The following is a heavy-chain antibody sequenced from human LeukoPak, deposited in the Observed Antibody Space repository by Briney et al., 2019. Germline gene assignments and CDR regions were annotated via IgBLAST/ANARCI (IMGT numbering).Heavy chain of an antibody. V-gene: IGHV4-30-2*01. CDR3: AGQNIPTPHDY. CDR1: GGSINSGGYY. Sequence: SETLSLTCTVSGGSINSGGYYWTWIRQPPGEGLEWIAYFSHSGSTFYHPSLKSRVTISLDTSKNQFSLNLRSVTAADTAVYYCAGQNIPTPHDYWGQGTQVTVSS. CDR2: FSHSGST. D-gene: IGHD2-2*02. J-gene: IGHJ4*02.